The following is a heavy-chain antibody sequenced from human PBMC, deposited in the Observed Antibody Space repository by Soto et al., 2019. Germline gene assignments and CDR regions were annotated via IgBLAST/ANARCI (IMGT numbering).Heavy chain of an antibody. CDR1: GYTFTSYG. V-gene: IGHV1-18*04. CDR3: ARGSGKDIVVVPAAIRVVALDV. Sequence: ASVKVSCKASGYTFTSYGISWVRQAPGQGLEWMGWISAYNGNTNYAQKLQGRVTMTTDTSTSIAYMELRSLRSDDTAVYYCARGSGKDIVVVPAAIRVVALDVWGQGTTVTVSS. J-gene: IGHJ6*02. D-gene: IGHD2-2*02. CDR2: ISAYNGNT.